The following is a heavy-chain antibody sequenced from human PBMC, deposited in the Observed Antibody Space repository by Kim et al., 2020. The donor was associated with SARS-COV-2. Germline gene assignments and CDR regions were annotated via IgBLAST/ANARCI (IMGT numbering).Heavy chain of an antibody. CDR3: ARAAADHYYYYGMDV. V-gene: IGHV4-39*01. Sequence: PALNSRVTISVDTPKNQFSLKLSSVTAADTAVYYCARAAADHYYYYGMDVWGQGTTVTVSS. D-gene: IGHD6-13*01. J-gene: IGHJ6*02.